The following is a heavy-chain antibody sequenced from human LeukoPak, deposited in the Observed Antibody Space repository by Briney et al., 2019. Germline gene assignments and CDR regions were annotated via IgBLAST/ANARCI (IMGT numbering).Heavy chain of an antibody. J-gene: IGHJ4*02. CDR3: SKKGQPLPCTGAKCYPISVSFFAS. CDR2: ISCDGSNK. V-gene: IGHV3-30*04. CDR1: GFTFSSYA. Sequence: PGRSLRLSCAASGFTFSSYAMNWVRQAPGKGLEWVAVISCDGSNKYYADSVKGRFTISRDNSNNTVNLQMNALRPKDKAAYYCSKKGQPLPCTGAKCYPISVSFFASGGQGTLVTVHS. D-gene: IGHD2-8*02.